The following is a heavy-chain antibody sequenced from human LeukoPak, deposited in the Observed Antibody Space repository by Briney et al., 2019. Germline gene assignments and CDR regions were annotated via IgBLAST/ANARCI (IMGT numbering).Heavy chain of an antibody. CDR1: GFTFSNAW. CDR2: IKSKTDGGTT. V-gene: IGHV3-15*01. Sequence: GGSLRLSCAASGFTFSNAWMSWVRQAPGKGLEWVGRIKSKTDGGTTDYAAPVKGRFTISRDDSKNTLYLQMNSLRAEDTAVYYCARDPLGYGGNSGFDYWGQGTLVTVSS. J-gene: IGHJ4*02. CDR3: ARDPLGYGGNSGFDY. D-gene: IGHD4-23*01.